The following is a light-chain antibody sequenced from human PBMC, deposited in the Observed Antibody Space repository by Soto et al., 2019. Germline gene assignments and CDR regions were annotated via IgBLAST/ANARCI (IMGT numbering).Light chain of an antibody. CDR2: DTS. CDR3: QQRSDWPVT. J-gene: IGKJ4*01. CDR1: QSVSTY. Sequence: IVLTQSPDTLSLAPGVIDTLSCRSSQSVSTYVAWDQQRPGQAPSLLMYDTSKRASGITARVSGSGSGTDYTRTSTSLEAEDLAVDYCQQRSDWPVTVGGGPKVEIK. V-gene: IGKV3-11*01.